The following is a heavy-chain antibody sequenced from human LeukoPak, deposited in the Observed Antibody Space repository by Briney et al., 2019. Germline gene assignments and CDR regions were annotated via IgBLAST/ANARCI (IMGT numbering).Heavy chain of an antibody. J-gene: IGHJ6*02. CDR3: ARDQIEMATIMDYYYGMDV. V-gene: IGHV3-53*01. CDR1: GFTVNNNY. Sequence: QPGGSLRLSCAASGFTVNNNYMNWVRQAPGKGLEWVSGIHPGDNTYYADSVKGRFTISRDNSKNTLYLQMNSLRAEDTAVYYCARDQIEMATIMDYYYGMDVWGQGTTVTVSS. D-gene: IGHD5-24*01. CDR2: IHPGDNT.